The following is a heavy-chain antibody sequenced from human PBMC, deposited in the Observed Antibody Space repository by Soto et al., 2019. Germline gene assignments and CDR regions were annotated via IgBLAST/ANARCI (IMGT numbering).Heavy chain of an antibody. Sequence: SVKVSCKASGGTFSSYAISWVRQAPGQGLEWMGGIIPIFGTANYAQKFQGRVTITADESTSTAYMELSSLRSEDTAVYYCVRQPYYYDILTGPYYFDYWGQGTLVTVSS. D-gene: IGHD3-9*01. V-gene: IGHV1-69*13. CDR2: IIPIFGTA. J-gene: IGHJ4*02. CDR3: VRQPYYYDILTGPYYFDY. CDR1: GGTFSSYA.